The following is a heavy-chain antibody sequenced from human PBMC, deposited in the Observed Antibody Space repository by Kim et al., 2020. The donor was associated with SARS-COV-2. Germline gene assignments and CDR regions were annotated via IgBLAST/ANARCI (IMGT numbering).Heavy chain of an antibody. CDR3: ASGGVVVTGDAFDI. J-gene: IGHJ3*02. Sequence: SETLSLTCTVSGGSISSSSYYWGWIRQPPGKGLEWIGSIFYSGSTYYNPSLKRRATISVDTSKNQYSLKLSSVTAADTAVYYCASGGVVVTGDAFDIWGQGTMVTVSS. CDR1: GGSISSSSYY. V-gene: IGHV4-39*01. CDR2: IFYSGST. D-gene: IGHD2-21*02.